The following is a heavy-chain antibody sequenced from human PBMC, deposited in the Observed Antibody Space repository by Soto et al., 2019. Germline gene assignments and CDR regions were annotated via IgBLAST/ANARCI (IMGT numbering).Heavy chain of an antibody. V-gene: IGHV1-18*01. D-gene: IGHD3-10*01. Sequence: ASVKVSCKASGYTFNTYGINWVRQAPGQGLERMGWINPYNRNIKYAQKFQGRVTMTTDTSTNTVYMELRSLRSDDTVVYYCARDWSERRYYRVSGQNLFSTWSRGTLVTVSA. J-gene: IGHJ5*02. CDR3: ARDWSERRYYRVSGQNLFST. CDR1: GYTFNTYG. CDR2: INPYNRNI.